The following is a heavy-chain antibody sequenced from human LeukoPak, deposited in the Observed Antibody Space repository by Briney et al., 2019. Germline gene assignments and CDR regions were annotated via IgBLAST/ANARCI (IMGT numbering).Heavy chain of an antibody. Sequence: GGSLRLSCAASGFTFSSYWMHWVRQAPGKGPVWVSRINSDGSSTSYADSVKGRFTISRDNAKNTLYLQMNSLRAEDTAVYYCARDPDYGDLDYWGQGTLVTVSS. CDR2: INSDGSST. V-gene: IGHV3-74*01. CDR3: ARDPDYGDLDY. J-gene: IGHJ4*02. D-gene: IGHD4-17*01. CDR1: GFTFSSYW.